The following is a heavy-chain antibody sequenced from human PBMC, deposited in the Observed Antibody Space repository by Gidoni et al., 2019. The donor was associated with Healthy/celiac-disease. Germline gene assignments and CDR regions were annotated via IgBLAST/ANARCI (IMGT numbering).Heavy chain of an antibody. CDR1: GFTFSSYA. CDR2: ISYDGSNK. CDR3: AREKFYGGAFDI. J-gene: IGHJ3*02. D-gene: IGHD3-16*01. Sequence: QVQLVESGGGVVQPGRSLRLSCAASGFTFSSYAMHWVRQAPGKGLEWVAVISYDGSNKYYADSVKGRFTISRDNSKNTLYLQMNSLRAEDTAVYYCAREKFYGGAFDIWGQGTMVTVSS. V-gene: IGHV3-30-3*01.